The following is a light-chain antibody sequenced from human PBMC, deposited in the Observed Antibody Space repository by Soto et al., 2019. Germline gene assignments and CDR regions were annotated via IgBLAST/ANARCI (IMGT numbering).Light chain of an antibody. CDR2: AAS. Sequence: DIQMTQSPSSLSASVGDRVTITCRASQGIAIYLAWYQQRPGKVPKLLIYAASTLQSGVPSRFSGSGFGTDFTLTISSLQPEDVATYYCQKYNSVPWTFGQGTKVE. CDR3: QKYNSVPWT. J-gene: IGKJ1*01. CDR1: QGIAIY. V-gene: IGKV1-27*01.